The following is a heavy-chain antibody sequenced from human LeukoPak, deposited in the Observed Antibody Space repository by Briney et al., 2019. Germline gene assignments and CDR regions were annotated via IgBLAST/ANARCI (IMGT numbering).Heavy chain of an antibody. CDR1: GGSFSGYY. D-gene: IGHD5-12*01. Sequence: SETLSLTCAVYGGSFSGYYWSWIRQPPGKGLEGIGSIYYRGSTYYNPSLKSRGTISVDTSKNQFSLKLSSVTAADTAVYYCARLPVGTSKFDYWGQGTLVTVSS. V-gene: IGHV4-34*01. CDR3: ARLPVGTSKFDY. CDR2: IYYRGST. J-gene: IGHJ4*02.